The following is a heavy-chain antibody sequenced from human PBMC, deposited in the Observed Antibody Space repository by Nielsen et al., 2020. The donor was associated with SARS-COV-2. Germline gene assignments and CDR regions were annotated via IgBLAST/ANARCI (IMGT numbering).Heavy chain of an antibody. CDR1: GYTFTSND. D-gene: IGHD2-8*01. J-gene: IGHJ6*03. CDR2: ISAYNGNT. V-gene: IGHV1-18*04. Sequence: ASVKVSCKASGYTFTSNDITWVRQAPGQGLEWMGWISAYNGNTKYPQKLQGRVTMTTDTSTSTAYMELRTLRPDDTAVYYCATDGPLRAYYMDVWGKGTAVSVSS. CDR3: ATDGPLRAYYMDV.